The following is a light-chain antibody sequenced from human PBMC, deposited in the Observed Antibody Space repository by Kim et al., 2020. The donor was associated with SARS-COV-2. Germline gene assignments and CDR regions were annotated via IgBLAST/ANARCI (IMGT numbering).Light chain of an antibody. CDR2: QDD. CDR1: KLGDKY. V-gene: IGLV3-1*01. Sequence: VAVSPGQTARSTCSGDKLGDKYADWYQQKPGQSPVVVIYQDDKRPSGIPERFSGSNPGNTATLTISGTQSADEADYYCQAWDSAVVFGGGTQLTVL. J-gene: IGLJ2*01. CDR3: QAWDSAVV.